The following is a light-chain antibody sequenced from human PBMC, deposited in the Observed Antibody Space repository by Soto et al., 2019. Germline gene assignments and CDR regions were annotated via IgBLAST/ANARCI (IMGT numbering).Light chain of an antibody. V-gene: IGKV1-9*01. Sequence: DIQLTQSPSFLSASVGDRVTITCRASQGLSSDLAWYQQKPGKAPKLLIYAASTLQSAVPSRFSGSGSGTEFTLTISSLKPEDFATYYCQQLNSYPITFGQGTRLEIK. CDR1: QGLSSD. CDR2: AAS. CDR3: QQLNSYPIT. J-gene: IGKJ5*01.